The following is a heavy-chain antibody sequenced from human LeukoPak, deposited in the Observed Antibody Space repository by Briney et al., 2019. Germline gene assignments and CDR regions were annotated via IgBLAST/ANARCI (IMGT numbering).Heavy chain of an antibody. V-gene: IGHV3-23*01. Sequence: GGSLRLSCAASGFTFSSYAMSWVRQAPGKGLEWVSAISGSGGSTYYADSVKGRFTISRDNSKNTLYLQMNSLRAEDTAVYYCAKDLTLYYGSGSYFVGGQGTLVTISS. D-gene: IGHD3-10*01. J-gene: IGHJ4*02. CDR1: GFTFSSYA. CDR2: ISGSGGST. CDR3: AKDLTLYYGSGSYFV.